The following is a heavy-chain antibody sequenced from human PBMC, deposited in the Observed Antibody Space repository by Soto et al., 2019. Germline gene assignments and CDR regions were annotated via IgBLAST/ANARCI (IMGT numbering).Heavy chain of an antibody. Sequence: QVQLVESGGGVVQPGRSLRLSCAASGFTFSSYGMHWVRQAPGKGLEWVAVIWYDGSNKYYADSVKGRFTISRDDSKNTVFLQMNSLSAEDTAVYFGVRDSGWLFDSWGQGALVTVSS. D-gene: IGHD6-19*01. V-gene: IGHV3-33*01. CDR1: GFTFSSYG. J-gene: IGHJ4*02. CDR2: IWYDGSNK. CDR3: VRDSGWLFDS.